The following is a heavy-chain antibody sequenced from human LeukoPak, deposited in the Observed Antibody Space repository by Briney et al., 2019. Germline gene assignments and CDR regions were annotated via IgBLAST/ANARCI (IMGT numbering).Heavy chain of an antibody. J-gene: IGHJ2*01. CDR3: ARTDRNWYFDL. CDR2: INHSGST. D-gene: IGHD3-22*01. Sequence: SETLSLTCAVYGGSFSGYYWSWIRQTPGKGLEWIGEINHSGSTNYSPSLRSRVTISVDTSKNQFSLELNSVTAADTAVYYCARTDRNWYFDLWGRGTLVTVSP. CDR1: GGSFSGYY. V-gene: IGHV4-34*01.